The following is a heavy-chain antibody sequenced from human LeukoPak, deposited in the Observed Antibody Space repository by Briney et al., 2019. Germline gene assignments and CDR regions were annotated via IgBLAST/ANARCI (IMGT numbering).Heavy chain of an antibody. D-gene: IGHD1-26*01. CDR2: ISSSGSTI. J-gene: IGHJ4*02. V-gene: IGHV3-48*03. CDR3: ARVEWIVGFDY. Sequence: GGSLRLSCAASGFTFSSYEMNWVRQAPGKGLEWVSYISSSGSTIYYADPVKGRFTISRDNAKNSLYLQMNSLRAGDTAVYYCARVEWIVGFDYWGQGTLVTVSS. CDR1: GFTFSSYE.